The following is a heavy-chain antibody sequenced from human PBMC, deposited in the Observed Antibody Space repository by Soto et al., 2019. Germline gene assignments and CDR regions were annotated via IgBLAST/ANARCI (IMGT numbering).Heavy chain of an antibody. CDR1: GFSLSTSGVG. Sequence: QITLKESGPTLVKPTQTLTLTCTFSGFSLSTSGVGVGWIRQPPGKALEWLALIYWDNDKRYSPSLKSRLTTTKDTSKNQVVLTVTNVDPVDTATYYCAHSRCGGDCLQSYSSHYYYGMDVWGQGTTVTVSS. CDR2: IYWDNDK. V-gene: IGHV2-5*02. J-gene: IGHJ6*02. CDR3: AHSRCGGDCLQSYSSHYYYGMDV. D-gene: IGHD2-21*02.